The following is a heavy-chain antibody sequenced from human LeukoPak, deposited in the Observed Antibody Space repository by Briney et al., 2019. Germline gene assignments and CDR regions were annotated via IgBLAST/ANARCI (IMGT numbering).Heavy chain of an antibody. Sequence: PSETLSLTCTVSGGSIGSYYWSWIRQPPGKGLEWIGNIYYSGSTNYNPSLKSRVTISIDTSKYQFSLNLSSVTAPDTAVYYCARQGWFVDYGGYSDGFDIWGQGTMVTVSS. CDR1: GGSIGSYY. D-gene: IGHD4-23*01. J-gene: IGHJ3*02. V-gene: IGHV4-59*08. CDR3: ARQGWFVDYGGYSDGFDI. CDR2: IYYSGST.